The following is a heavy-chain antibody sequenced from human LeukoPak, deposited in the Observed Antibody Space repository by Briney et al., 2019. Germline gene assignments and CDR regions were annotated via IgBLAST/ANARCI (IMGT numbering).Heavy chain of an antibody. D-gene: IGHD3/OR15-3a*01. J-gene: IGHJ6*02. Sequence: GGSLRLSCAASGFTFRNYLMNWVRQAPGKGLEWVSFISSTGGTIYYADSVKGRFTISRDNSKNTLYLQMNSLRAEDTAVYYCARGGLGFYYYYGMDVWGQGTTVTVSS. CDR1: GFTFRNYL. V-gene: IGHV3-48*01. CDR3: ARGGLGFYYYYGMDV. CDR2: ISSTGGTI.